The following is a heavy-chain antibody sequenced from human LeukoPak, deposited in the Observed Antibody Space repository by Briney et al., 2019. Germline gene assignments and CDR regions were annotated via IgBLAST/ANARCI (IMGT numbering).Heavy chain of an antibody. J-gene: IGHJ4*02. CDR3: AVGGILYKNLDG. Sequence: SVKVSCKASGGTFSSYAISWVRQAPGHGLEWMGGIIPIFGTANYAQKFQGRVTITADESTSTAYMELSSLRSEDTAVYYCAVGGILYKNLDGWGQGTLVTVSS. V-gene: IGHV1-69*01. CDR1: GGTFSSYA. D-gene: IGHD2-15*01. CDR2: IIPIFGTA.